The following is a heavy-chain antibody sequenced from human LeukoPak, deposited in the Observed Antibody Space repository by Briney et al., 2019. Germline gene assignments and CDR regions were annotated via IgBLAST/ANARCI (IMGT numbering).Heavy chain of an antibody. Sequence: SETLSLTCTVSGGSISSYYWSWIRQPPGKGLEWIGYIYTSGSTNYIPSLKSRVTISVDTSKNQFSLKLSSVTAADTAVYYCARYSGYDWWFDPWGQGTLVTVSS. D-gene: IGHD5-12*01. CDR2: IYTSGST. J-gene: IGHJ5*02. CDR3: ARYSGYDWWFDP. CDR1: GGSISSYY. V-gene: IGHV4-4*09.